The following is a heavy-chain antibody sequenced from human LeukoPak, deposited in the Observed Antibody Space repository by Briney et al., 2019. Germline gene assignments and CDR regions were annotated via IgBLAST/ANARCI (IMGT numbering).Heavy chain of an antibody. CDR1: GLTFINYW. J-gene: IGHJ4*02. CDR3: ARVEYSGNGNLY. D-gene: IGHD1-26*01. Sequence: GGSLRLSCVGSGLTFINYWMTWVRQVPGKGLEWVANINRDGSGKYYLPSVRGRFTISKDDAKDSLYLQMDSLRPGDTAIYYCARVEYSGNGNLYWGQGTLVTVSS. CDR2: INRDGSGK. V-gene: IGHV3-7*01.